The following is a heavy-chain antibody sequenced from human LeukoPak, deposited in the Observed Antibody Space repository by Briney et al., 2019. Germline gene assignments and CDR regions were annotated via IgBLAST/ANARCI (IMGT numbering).Heavy chain of an antibody. D-gene: IGHD5-12*01. V-gene: IGHV3-30*02. CDR3: AKISDSGYGLDAAFDI. Sequence: GGSLRLSCAASGFTFSSYGMHWVRQAPGKGLEWVAFIRYDGNNKYYADSVKGRFTISRDNSKNTLYLQMNSLRAEDTAVYYCAKISDSGYGLDAAFDIWGQGTMVTVSS. CDR2: IRYDGNNK. J-gene: IGHJ3*02. CDR1: GFTFSSYG.